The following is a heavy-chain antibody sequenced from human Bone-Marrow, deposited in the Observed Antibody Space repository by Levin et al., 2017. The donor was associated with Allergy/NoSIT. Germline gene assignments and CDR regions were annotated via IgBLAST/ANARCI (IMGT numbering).Heavy chain of an antibody. CDR2: VYYSGVP. Sequence: SETLSLTCSFSSDSISRYYWSWLRQSPGKGLEWLGYVYYSGVPNHNPSLKRRLSMSIDKSKNQVSLRVTSVTAADTAVYYCARAKDCGGDCYPLIDFWGQGTLVTVSS. CDR3: ARAKDCGGDCYPLIDF. J-gene: IGHJ4*02. D-gene: IGHD2-21*02. V-gene: IGHV4-59*01. CDR1: SDSISRYY.